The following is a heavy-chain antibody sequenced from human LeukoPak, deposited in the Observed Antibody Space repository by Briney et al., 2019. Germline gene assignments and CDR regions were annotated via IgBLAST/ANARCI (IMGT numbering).Heavy chain of an antibody. Sequence: PGGSLRLSCAASGFTFSDYYMSWIRQAPGKGLEWVLYISSSGSTIYYADSVKGRFTISRDNSNNTLYLQMNSLRAEDTALYYCAKAKITLIVVANPNSGALDIWGQGTMVTVSS. CDR3: AKAKITLIVVANPNSGALDI. V-gene: IGHV3-11*01. D-gene: IGHD3-22*01. CDR1: GFTFSDYY. CDR2: ISSSGSTI. J-gene: IGHJ3*02.